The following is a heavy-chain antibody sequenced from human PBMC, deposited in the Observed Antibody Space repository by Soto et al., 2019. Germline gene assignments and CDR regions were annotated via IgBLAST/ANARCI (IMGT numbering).Heavy chain of an antibody. CDR3: ARGNYGDYVHFDY. J-gene: IGHJ4*02. CDR2: IYYSGST. D-gene: IGHD4-17*01. Sequence: SETLPLTCTVSGGSISNVGYYWSCIRQHPGKGLEWIGYIYYSGSTYYNPSLKSRVTISVDTSKNQFSLKLSSVTAADTAVYYCARGNYGDYVHFDYWGQGTLVTVSS. CDR1: GGSISNVGYY. V-gene: IGHV4-31*03.